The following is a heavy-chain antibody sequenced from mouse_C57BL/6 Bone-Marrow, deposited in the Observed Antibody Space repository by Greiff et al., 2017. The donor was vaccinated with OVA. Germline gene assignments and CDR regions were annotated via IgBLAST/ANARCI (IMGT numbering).Heavy chain of an antibody. D-gene: IGHD1-1*01. CDR3: AKPPECDGSSCPYLYFDV. CDR1: GFNFKDYY. J-gene: IGHJ1*03. CDR2: IDPEDGET. Sequence: VQLQQSGAELVKPGASVKLSCTASGFNFKDYYMHWVKQRTEQGLEWIGRIDPEDGETKYAPKFQGTATLTADTSSNTAYLQLSSLTSEDTAVYYCAKPPECDGSSCPYLYFDVWGTGTTVTVSS. V-gene: IGHV14-2*01.